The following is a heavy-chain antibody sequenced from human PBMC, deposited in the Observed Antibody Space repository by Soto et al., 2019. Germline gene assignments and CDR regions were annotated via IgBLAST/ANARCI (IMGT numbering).Heavy chain of an antibody. CDR2: IYPSGST. V-gene: IGHV4-4*02. Sequence: QVQLQESGPGLVKPSGTLSLTCTVSGGSISSTNWWSWVRQSPGKGLEWIGQIYPSGSTSYNPSLKSRVIISLDKSKTQFSLKLSSVTAADTAVYYCARVGPGVALDSWGQGTLVTVPS. CDR3: ARVGPGVALDS. J-gene: IGHJ4*02. CDR1: GGSISSTNW. D-gene: IGHD2-8*01.